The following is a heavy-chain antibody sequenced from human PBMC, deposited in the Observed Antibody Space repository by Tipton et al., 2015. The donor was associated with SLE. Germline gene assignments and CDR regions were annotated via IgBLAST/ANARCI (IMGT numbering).Heavy chain of an antibody. D-gene: IGHD2-15*01. J-gene: IGHJ4*02. CDR2: IVYSGST. CDR1: GFSISTSDFY. CDR3: ARSMGAGYCSGGNCFEPLDS. Sequence: TLSLTCRVSGFSISTSDFYWAWIRQSPGKGLEWIGSIVYSGSTHYTPSLQSRVTISVDTPKNQFSLRLSSVTAADTAVYYCARSMGAGYCSGGNCFEPLDSWGQGTLVTVSS. V-gene: IGHV4-39*07.